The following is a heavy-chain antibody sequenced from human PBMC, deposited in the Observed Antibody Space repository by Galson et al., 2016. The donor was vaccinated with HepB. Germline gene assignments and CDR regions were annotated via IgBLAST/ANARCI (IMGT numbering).Heavy chain of an antibody. CDR1: GFTFSRYA. J-gene: IGHJ4*02. Sequence: SLRLSCAASGFTFSRYAMSWVRQAPGKGLEWVSVISGSGDRRYYADSVKGRFIISRDNSKNTVYLQMNSLRVEDTAVYYCAKDLDIVVIPSAIDYWGQGTLSPSPQ. D-gene: IGHD2-2*01. V-gene: IGHV3-23*01. CDR2: ISGSGDRR. CDR3: AKDLDIVVIPSAIDY.